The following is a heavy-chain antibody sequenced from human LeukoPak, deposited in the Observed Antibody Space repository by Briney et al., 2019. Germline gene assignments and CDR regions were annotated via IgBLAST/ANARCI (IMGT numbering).Heavy chain of an antibody. CDR2: ISDNGGDT. V-gene: IGHV3-23*01. Sequence: GGSLRLSCAASGFTFNNYAMSWVRQAPGKGLEWVSAISDNGGDTKYADSVKGRFTISRDNSKNTLYLQMNSLKAEDTAIYYCGKDWKLDYWGQGTLVTVSS. CDR3: GKDWKLDY. J-gene: IGHJ4*02. CDR1: GFTFNNYA. D-gene: IGHD1-1*01.